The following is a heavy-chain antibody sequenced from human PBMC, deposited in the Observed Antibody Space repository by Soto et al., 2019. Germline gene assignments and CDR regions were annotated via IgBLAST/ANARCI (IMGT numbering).Heavy chain of an antibody. CDR3: ARGYSNYGEVRFFYGMDV. D-gene: IGHD4-4*01. CDR1: GGSISSGGYS. J-gene: IGHJ6*02. V-gene: IGHV4-30-2*01. CDR2: IYHSGST. Sequence: PSETLSLTCAVSGGSISSGGYSWSWIRQPPGKGLEWIGYIYHSGSTYYNPSLKSRVTISVDRSKNQFSLKLSSVTAADTAVYYCARGYSNYGEVRFFYGMDVWGQGTTVTVSS.